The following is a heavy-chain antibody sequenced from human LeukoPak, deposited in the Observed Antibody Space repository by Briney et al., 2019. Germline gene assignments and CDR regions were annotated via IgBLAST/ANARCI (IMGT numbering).Heavy chain of an antibody. D-gene: IGHD1-7*01. Sequence: PGGSLRLSCAASGFTFSNAWMSWVRQAPGKGLDWVGCIRSKTDGGTTDYAAPVKGRFTISRDDSKNTLYLQMNSLKTEDTAVYYCTTGTWNYIHYWGQGTLVTVSS. CDR1: GFTFSNAW. J-gene: IGHJ4*02. V-gene: IGHV3-15*01. CDR2: IRSKTDGGTT. CDR3: TTGTWNYIHY.